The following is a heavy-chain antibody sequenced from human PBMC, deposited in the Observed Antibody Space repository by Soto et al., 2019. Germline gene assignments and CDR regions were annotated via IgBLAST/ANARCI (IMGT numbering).Heavy chain of an antibody. CDR2: ISSSSSYI. CDR1: GFTFSSYS. J-gene: IGHJ6*02. D-gene: IGHD5-12*01. CDR3: AKIVATSRVYGMDV. V-gene: IGHV3-21*04. Sequence: GGSLRLSCAASGFTFSSYSMNWVRQAPGKGLEWVSSISSSSSYIYYADSVKGRFTISKDNSKNTLYLQMNSLRAEDTAVYYCAKIVATSRVYGMDVWGQGTTVTVSS.